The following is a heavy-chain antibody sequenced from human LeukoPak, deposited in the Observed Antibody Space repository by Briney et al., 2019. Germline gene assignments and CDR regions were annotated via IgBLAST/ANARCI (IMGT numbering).Heavy chain of an antibody. J-gene: IGHJ4*02. CDR2: IYYSGVT. Sequence: PSETLSLTCTVSGGFIIGYYWSWLRQPPGKGLEWIGYIYYSGVTNYNPSLKSRVTISVDTSKNQFSLNLSSVTATDTAVYYCARQNPAAAGQGLDYWGQGALVTVSS. D-gene: IGHD6-13*01. CDR1: GGFIIGYY. V-gene: IGHV4-59*08. CDR3: ARQNPAAAGQGLDY.